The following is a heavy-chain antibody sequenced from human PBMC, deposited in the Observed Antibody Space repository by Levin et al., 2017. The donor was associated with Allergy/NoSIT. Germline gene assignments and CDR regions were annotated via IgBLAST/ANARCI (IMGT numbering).Heavy chain of an antibody. CDR1: GFTFSSYG. V-gene: IGHV3-33*01. CDR2: IWYDGSNK. J-gene: IGHJ4*02. Sequence: GESLKISCAASGFTFSSYGMHWVRQAPGKGLEWVAVIWYDGSNKYYADSVKGRFTISRDNSKNTLYLQMNSLRAEDTAVYYCARVGVRGVMGYWGQGTLVTVSS. CDR3: ARVGVRGVMGY. D-gene: IGHD3-10*01.